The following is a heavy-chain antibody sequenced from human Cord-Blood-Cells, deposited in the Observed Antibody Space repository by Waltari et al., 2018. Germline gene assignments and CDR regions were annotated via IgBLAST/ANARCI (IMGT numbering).Heavy chain of an antibody. Sequence: EVQLVESGGGLVQPGGYLRLSCAASGFTFSSYEMNWVRQAPGKGLEWVSYISSSGSTIYYADAVKGLFTISRDNAKNSLYLQMNSLRAEDTAVYYCARDKGPAAEYFQHWGQGTLVTVSS. CDR2: ISSSGSTI. CDR1: GFTFSSYE. J-gene: IGHJ1*01. CDR3: ARDKGPAAEYFQH. V-gene: IGHV3-48*03. D-gene: IGHD2-2*01.